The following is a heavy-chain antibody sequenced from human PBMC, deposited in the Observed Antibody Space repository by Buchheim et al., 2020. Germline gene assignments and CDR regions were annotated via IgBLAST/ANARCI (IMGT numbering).Heavy chain of an antibody. CDR3: AREAIDPKIAVAVSYGMDV. CDR2: MNPNSGNT. CDR1: GYTFTRYD. V-gene: IGHV1-8*01. J-gene: IGHJ6*02. Sequence: QVQLVQSGAEVKKPGASVKVSCKASGYTFTRYDINWVRQATGQGLEWMGWMNPNSGNTGYAQKFQGRVTMTRNTSISTAYMELSSLRSEDTAVYYCAREAIDPKIAVAVSYGMDVWGQGTT. D-gene: IGHD6-19*01.